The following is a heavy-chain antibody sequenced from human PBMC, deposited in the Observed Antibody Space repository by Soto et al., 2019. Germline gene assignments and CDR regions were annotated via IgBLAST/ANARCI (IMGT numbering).Heavy chain of an antibody. CDR3: AHRGRSSGFGGDNWFDP. V-gene: IGHV2-5*02. CDR1: GFSLTNSPVA. D-gene: IGHD3-22*01. CDR2: IYWDDST. Sequence: SGPTLVNPTQTLTLTCTFSGFSLTNSPVAVGWIRQPPGKALEWLAIIYWDDSTHYSPSLNSRLTITKDTSKNQVVLIMTNMDPVDTATYYCAHRGRSSGFGGDNWFDPWGQGTLVTVSS. J-gene: IGHJ5*02.